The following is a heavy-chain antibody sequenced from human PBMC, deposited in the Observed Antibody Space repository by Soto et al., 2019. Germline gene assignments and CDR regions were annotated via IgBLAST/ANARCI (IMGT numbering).Heavy chain of an antibody. V-gene: IGHV4-59*01. Sequence: SETLSLTCTVSGGSISSYYWSWIRQPPGKGPEWIGYIYYSGSTNYNPSLKSRVTISVDTSKNQFSLKLSSVTAADTAVYYCARSLVGHFDSSSPPPYHCYSFGMDVCGQGTTVTGSS. J-gene: IGHJ6*02. CDR3: ARSLVGHFDSSSPPPYHCYSFGMDV. D-gene: IGHD6-6*01. CDR1: GGSISSYY. CDR2: IYYSGST.